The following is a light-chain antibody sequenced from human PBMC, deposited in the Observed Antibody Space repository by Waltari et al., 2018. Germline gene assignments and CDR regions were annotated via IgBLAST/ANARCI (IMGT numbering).Light chain of an antibody. V-gene: IGKV3-20*01. Sequence: VVLTQSPDTRYLPPGERATLYCRASQSVISNYLAWYQQRPGQAPRLLIYDAFRRNTGIPDKYSGSGSGTDFTLTISRLEPEDFAVYYCQQYGDSPYTFGQGTKVEIK. CDR3: QQYGDSPYT. J-gene: IGKJ2*01. CDR1: QSVISNY. CDR2: DAF.